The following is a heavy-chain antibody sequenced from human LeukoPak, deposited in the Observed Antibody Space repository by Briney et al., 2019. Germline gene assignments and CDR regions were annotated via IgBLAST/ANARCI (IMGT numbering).Heavy chain of an antibody. J-gene: IGHJ4*02. V-gene: IGHV4-61*05. D-gene: IGHD4-17*01. Sequence: PSETLSLTCTVSGGSISSSSYYWGWIRQPPGKGLEWIGYIYYSGSTNYNPSLKSRVTISVDTSKNQFSLKLSSVTAADTAVYYCARAGYGDSDFDYWGQGTLVTVSS. CDR2: IYYSGST. CDR1: GGSISSSSYY. CDR3: ARAGYGDSDFDY.